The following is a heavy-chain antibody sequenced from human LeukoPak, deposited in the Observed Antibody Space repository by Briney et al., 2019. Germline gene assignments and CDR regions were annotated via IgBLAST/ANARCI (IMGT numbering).Heavy chain of an antibody. Sequence: GGSLRLSCAASGFTFSNYAMSWVRQAPGKGLEWVSSISGSGGDTYYADSMEGRFSISRDNSKNTLYLQITSLRAEDTAAYYCAKGRSGTYYLHDYWGQGTLVTVS. CDR1: GFTFSNYA. J-gene: IGHJ4*02. D-gene: IGHD3-10*01. CDR2: ISGSGGDT. V-gene: IGHV3-23*01. CDR3: AKGRSGTYYLHDY.